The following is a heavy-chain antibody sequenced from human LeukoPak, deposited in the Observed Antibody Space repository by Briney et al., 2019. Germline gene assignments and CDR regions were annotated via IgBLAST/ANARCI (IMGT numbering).Heavy chain of an antibody. CDR1: GFTLSNYW. Sequence: PGGSLRLSCAASGFTLSNYWMHCVRQAPGEGLVWVSRINSDGSGRNYADSVKGRFTISRDNAKNTLYLQMNSLRAEDTAVYYCASASSHRIAAGGDYWGQGTLVTVSS. CDR3: ASASSHRIAAGGDY. CDR2: INSDGSGR. V-gene: IGHV3-74*01. J-gene: IGHJ4*02. D-gene: IGHD6-13*01.